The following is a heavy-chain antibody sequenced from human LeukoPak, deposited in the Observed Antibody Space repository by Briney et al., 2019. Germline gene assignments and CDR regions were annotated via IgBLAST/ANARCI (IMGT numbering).Heavy chain of an antibody. CDR2: IYYSGST. J-gene: IGHJ6*02. CDR3: ARDDGDYTNYYYGMDV. V-gene: IGHV4-61*01. D-gene: IGHD4-17*01. Sequence: SETLSLTCTVSGGSVSSGSYYWSWIRQPPGKGLEWIGYIYYSGSTNYNPSLKSRVTISVDTSKNQFSLKLSSVTAADTAVYYCARDDGDYTNYYYGMDVWGRGTTVTVSS. CDR1: GGSVSSGSYY.